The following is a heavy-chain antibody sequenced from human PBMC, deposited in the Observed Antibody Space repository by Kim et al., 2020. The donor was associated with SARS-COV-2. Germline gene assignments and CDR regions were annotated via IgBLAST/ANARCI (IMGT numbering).Heavy chain of an antibody. CDR2: ISYDGSNK. V-gene: IGHV3-30-3*02. CDR3: AKETGLTYYYDSSGYYHGDHYYVLDV. D-gene: IGHD3-22*01. CDR1: GFTFSSYA. J-gene: IGHJ6*01. Sequence: GGSLRLSCAASGFTFSSYAMHWVRQAPGKGLEWVAVISYDGSNKYYADSVKGRFTISRDNSKNTLYLQMNSLRAEDTAVYYCAKETGLTYYYDSSGYYHGDHYYVLDVW.